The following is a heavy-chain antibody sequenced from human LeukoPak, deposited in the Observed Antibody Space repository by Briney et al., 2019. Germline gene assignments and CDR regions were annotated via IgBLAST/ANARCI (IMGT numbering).Heavy chain of an antibody. CDR2: IYHSGST. D-gene: IGHD2-8*01. Sequence: SETLSLTCAVSGGSISSGGYSWSWIRQPPGKGLEWIGYIYHSGSTYYNPSLKSRVTISVDTSKNQFSLKLSSVTAADTAVYYCASLMGTPMNWFDPWGQGILVTVSS. V-gene: IGHV4-30-2*01. CDR1: GGSISSGGYS. J-gene: IGHJ5*02. CDR3: ASLMGTPMNWFDP.